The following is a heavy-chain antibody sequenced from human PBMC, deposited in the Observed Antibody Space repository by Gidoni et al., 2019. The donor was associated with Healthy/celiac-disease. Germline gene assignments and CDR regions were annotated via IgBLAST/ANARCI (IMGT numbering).Heavy chain of an antibody. CDR2: ISSSSSYI. CDR3: ARVNTMVQGVYYYYYGMDV. Sequence: EVQLVESGGGLVKPGGSLRLSCAASGFTFSSYSMNWVRQAPGKGLEWVSSISSSSSYIYYADSVKGRFTISRDNAKNSLYLQMNSLRAEDTAVYYCARVNTMVQGVYYYYYGMDVWGKGTTVTVSS. CDR1: GFTFSSYS. D-gene: IGHD3-10*01. V-gene: IGHV3-21*01. J-gene: IGHJ6*04.